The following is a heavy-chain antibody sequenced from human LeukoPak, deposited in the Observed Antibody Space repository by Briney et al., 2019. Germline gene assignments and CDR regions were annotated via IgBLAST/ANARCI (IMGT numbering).Heavy chain of an antibody. CDR1: GFTFSSYA. CDR2: ISGSGGST. Sequence: GGSLRLSCAASGFTFSSYAMSWVRQAPGKGLEWVSAISGSGGSTYYADSVKGRFTISRDNAKNSLYLQMNSLRAEDTAVYYCARVPSVPYYYYMDVWGKGTAVTVSS. V-gene: IGHV3-23*01. D-gene: IGHD3-10*01. J-gene: IGHJ6*03. CDR3: ARVPSVPYYYYMDV.